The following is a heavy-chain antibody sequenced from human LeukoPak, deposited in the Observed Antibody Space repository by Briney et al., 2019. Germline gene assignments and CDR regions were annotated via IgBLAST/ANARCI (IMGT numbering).Heavy chain of an antibody. CDR3: AREGGTGAFDI. CDR1: GVSISYYY. CDR2: IYTSGST. D-gene: IGHD2-15*01. J-gene: IGHJ3*02. Sequence: PSETLSLTCTVSGVSISYYYWSWIRQPPGKGLEWIGRIYTSGSTNYNPSLKSRVTVSVDTSKNQFSLKLSSVTAAGTAVYYCAREGGTGAFDIWGQGTMVTVSS. V-gene: IGHV4-4*07.